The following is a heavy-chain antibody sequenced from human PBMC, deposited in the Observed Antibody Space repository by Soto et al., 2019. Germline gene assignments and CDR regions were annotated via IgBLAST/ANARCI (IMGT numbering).Heavy chain of an antibody. V-gene: IGHV1-8*01. CDR1: GYTFTSYD. CDR3: AMTLYADNVHY. D-gene: IGHD4-17*01. J-gene: IGHJ4*02. Sequence: QVQLVQSGAEVKKPGASVKVSCKASGYTFTSYDINWVRQATGQGLEWMGWMNPNSGNTGYAQKFQGTVTMTRNTSISTAYMALSTLRSDDTAVFYSAMTLYADNVHYWAQGTLLTLSS. CDR2: MNPNSGNT.